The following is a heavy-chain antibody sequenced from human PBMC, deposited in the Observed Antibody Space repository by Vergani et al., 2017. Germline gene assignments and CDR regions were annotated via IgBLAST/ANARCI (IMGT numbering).Heavy chain of an antibody. V-gene: IGHV3-23*04. D-gene: IGHD4-17*01. CDR3: ARDGDIYGEPSGY. Sequence: EVQLVESGGGLVQPGRSLRLSCAASGFTFDDYAMHWVRQAPGKGLEWVSGISGSGGSTYYADSVKGRFTISRDNSKNTLYLQMNSLRAEDTAVYYCARDGDIYGEPSGYWGQGTLVTVSS. J-gene: IGHJ4*02. CDR2: ISGSGGST. CDR1: GFTFDDYA.